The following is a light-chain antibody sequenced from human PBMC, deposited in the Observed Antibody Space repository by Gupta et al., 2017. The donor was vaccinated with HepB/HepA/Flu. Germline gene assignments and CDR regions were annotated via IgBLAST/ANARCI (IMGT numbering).Light chain of an antibody. CDR3: QQYYDTPIT. V-gene: IGKV4-1*01. Sequence: RSTSSVERATRNSKSSQNVVSHNNKDFLAWYQQKPGHPPKLLISWASTRESGVPDRFSGSGSGTDFTLTISSLQAEDVAVYYCQQYYDTPITFGQGTRLEIK. CDR1: QNVVSHNNKDF. J-gene: IGKJ5*01. CDR2: WAS.